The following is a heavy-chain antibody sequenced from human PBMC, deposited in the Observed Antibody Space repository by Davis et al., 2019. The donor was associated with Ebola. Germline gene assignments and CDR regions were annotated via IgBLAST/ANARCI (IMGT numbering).Heavy chain of an antibody. CDR2: ISSSGGST. CDR3: AKGYSSGWTFDY. V-gene: IGHV3-23*01. D-gene: IGHD6-19*01. Sequence: GESLKISCAASGFTFSSYAMSWVRQAPGKGLEWVSAISSSGGSTYYADSVKGRFTISRDNSKNTLYLQMNSLRAEDTAVYYCAKGYSSGWTFDYWGQGTLVTVSS. J-gene: IGHJ4*02. CDR1: GFTFSSYA.